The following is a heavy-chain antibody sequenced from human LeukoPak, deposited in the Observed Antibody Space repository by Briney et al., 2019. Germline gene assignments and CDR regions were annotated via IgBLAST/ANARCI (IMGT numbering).Heavy chain of an antibody. V-gene: IGHV4-39*07. CDR2: IYNSGST. J-gene: IGHJ4*02. CDR3: ARGVGPSYFDY. CDR1: GGSISSRSYY. D-gene: IGHD3-10*01. Sequence: PSETLSLTCTVSGGSISSRSYYWGWIRQPPGTGLEWIGSIYNSGSTDYNPSLKSRVTISVATSKNQLSLKLNSVTAADTAVYYCARGVGPSYFDYWGQGTLVTVSS.